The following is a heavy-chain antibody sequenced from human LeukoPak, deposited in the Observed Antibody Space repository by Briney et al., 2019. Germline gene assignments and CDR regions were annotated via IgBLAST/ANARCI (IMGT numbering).Heavy chain of an antibody. CDR3: ARDRPYLSSSWYLVGMDV. V-gene: IGHV3-66*01. D-gene: IGHD6-13*01. CDR1: GFTVSSNY. CDR2: IYSGGST. Sequence: PGGSLRLSCAASGFTVSSNYMSWVRQAPGKGLEWVSVIYSGGSTYYADSVKGRFTISRDNSKNTLYLQMNSLRAEDTAEYYCARDRPYLSSSWYLVGMDVWGQGTTVTVSS. J-gene: IGHJ6*02.